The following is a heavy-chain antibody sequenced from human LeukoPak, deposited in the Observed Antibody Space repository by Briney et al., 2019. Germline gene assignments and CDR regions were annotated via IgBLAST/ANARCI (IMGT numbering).Heavy chain of an antibody. CDR1: GGTFSSYA. V-gene: IGHV1-69*04. J-gene: IGHJ4*02. CDR3: AKDIFRGPHWELPDY. D-gene: IGHD1-26*01. Sequence: SVKVSCKASGGTFSSYAISWVRQAPGQGLEWMGRIIPILGIANYAQKFQGRVTITADKSTSTAYMELSSLRAEDTALYYCAKDIFRGPHWELPDYWGQGTLVTVSS. CDR2: IIPILGIA.